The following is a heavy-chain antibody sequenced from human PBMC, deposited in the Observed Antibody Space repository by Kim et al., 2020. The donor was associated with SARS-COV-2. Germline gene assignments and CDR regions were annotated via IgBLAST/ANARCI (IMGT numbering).Heavy chain of an antibody. Sequence: GGSLRLSCAASGFTFSSYAMHWVRQAPGKGLEWVAVISYDGSNKYYADSVKGRFTISRDNSKNTLYLQMNSLRAEDTAVYYCAREKQQGHYYYYYGMDV. V-gene: IGHV3-30-3*01. CDR3: AREKQQGHYYYYYGMDV. CDR2: ISYDGSNK. D-gene: IGHD6-13*01. CDR1: GFTFSSYA. J-gene: IGHJ6*01.